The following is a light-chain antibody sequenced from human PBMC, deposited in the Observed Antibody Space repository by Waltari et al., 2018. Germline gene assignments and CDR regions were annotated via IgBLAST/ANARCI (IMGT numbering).Light chain of an antibody. V-gene: IGKV4-1*01. CDR1: QSVFNRFNNKNF. Sequence: DIEMTQSPVSLAVSLGARATINCKSSQSVFNRFNNKNFLASYQHKVGKPPKLLISWAAARESGVSDRFSGSGSGTDFTLTIRNLQAEDVAVYYCQKYFSSPPTFGQGTKVEIK. CDR3: QKYFSSPPT. J-gene: IGKJ1*01. CDR2: WAA.